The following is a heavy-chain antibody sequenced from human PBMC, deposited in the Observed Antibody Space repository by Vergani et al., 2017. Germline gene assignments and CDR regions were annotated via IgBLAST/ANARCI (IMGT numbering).Heavy chain of an antibody. CDR2: INHSGST. J-gene: IGHJ6*02. D-gene: IGHD6-13*01. CDR3: ARGTRGIAAAGYYYYYGMDG. V-gene: IGHV4-34*01. Sequence: QVQLQQWGAGLLKPSETLSLTCAVYGGSFSGYYWSWIRQPPGKGLEGIGEINHSGSTNYNPSLKSRVTISVDTSKKQFSLKLSSVTAADTAVYYCARGTRGIAAAGYYYYYGMDGWGQGTTVTVSS. CDR1: GGSFSGYY.